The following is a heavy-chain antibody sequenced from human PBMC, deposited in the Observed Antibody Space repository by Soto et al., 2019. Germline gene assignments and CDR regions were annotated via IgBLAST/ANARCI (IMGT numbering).Heavy chain of an antibody. CDR1: GFTFDDYA. CDR3: AKDTEYSYLVGYFDY. CDR2: ISWNSGSI. V-gene: IGHV3-9*01. Sequence: EVQLVESGGGLVQPGRSLRLSCAASGFTFDDYAMHWVRQAPGKGLEWVSGISWNSGSIGYADSVKGRFTISRDNAKNSLYLQMNSLRAEDTALYYCAKDTEYSYLVGYFDYWGQGTLVTVSS. J-gene: IGHJ4*02. D-gene: IGHD5-18*01.